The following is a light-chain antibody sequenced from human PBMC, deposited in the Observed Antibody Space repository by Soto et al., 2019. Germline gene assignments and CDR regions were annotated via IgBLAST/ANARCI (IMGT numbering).Light chain of an antibody. CDR3: QQYNNWPYT. J-gene: IGKJ2*01. CDR2: GAS. Sequence: ETVMTQSPATLSVSPGERATLSCRASQSVSSKLAWYQQKPGQAPRLLIYGASTRATGIPARFSGSGSGTEFTFTISSLQSEDFAVYYCQQYNNWPYTFGQGTKLEIK. CDR1: QSVSSK. V-gene: IGKV3-15*01.